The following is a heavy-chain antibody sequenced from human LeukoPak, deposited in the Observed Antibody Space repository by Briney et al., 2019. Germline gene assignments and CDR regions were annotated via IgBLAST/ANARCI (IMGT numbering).Heavy chain of an antibody. J-gene: IGHJ5*02. V-gene: IGHV3-30*02. Sequence: TGGSLRLSCAAAGFTFSSYVMHWVRQAPGKGLEWVAFIRYDGSNKYYADSVKGRFTISRDNSKNTLYLQMNRLRAEDTAVYYCAKEKVGRDFDWLLLDPWGQGTLVTVSS. D-gene: IGHD3-9*01. CDR2: IRYDGSNK. CDR3: AKEKVGRDFDWLLLDP. CDR1: GFTFSSYV.